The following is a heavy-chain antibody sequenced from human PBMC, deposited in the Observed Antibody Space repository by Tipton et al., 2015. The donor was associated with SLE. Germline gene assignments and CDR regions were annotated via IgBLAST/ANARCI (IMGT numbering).Heavy chain of an antibody. CDR2: IYYSGST. CDR1: GCSIITTSYY. V-gene: IGHV4-39*01. Sequence: TLSLTCTVSGCSIITTSYYWAWIRQPPGKGLEWIGTIYYSGSTYYNPSLKSRVTISIDRSKNQFSLKLSSVNATDTAVFYCARQESPNAFDIWGQGTMVTVSS. CDR3: ARQESPNAFDI. J-gene: IGHJ3*02.